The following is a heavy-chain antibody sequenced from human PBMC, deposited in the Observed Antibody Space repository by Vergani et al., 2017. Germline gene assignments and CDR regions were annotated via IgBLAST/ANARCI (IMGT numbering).Heavy chain of an antibody. Sequence: EVQLLESGGGLVQPGGSLRLSCEASGFSFPGYAMSWVRQAPGKGLEWVSSVSGSSATPYYADSVKGRFIISRDNSKNTLHLQMNSLRADDTAVYYCARDQENGSGSYYAVDYWGQGTLVTVSS. D-gene: IGHD3-10*01. CDR2: VSGSSATP. V-gene: IGHV3-23*01. CDR3: ARDQENGSGSYYAVDY. J-gene: IGHJ4*02. CDR1: GFSFPGYA.